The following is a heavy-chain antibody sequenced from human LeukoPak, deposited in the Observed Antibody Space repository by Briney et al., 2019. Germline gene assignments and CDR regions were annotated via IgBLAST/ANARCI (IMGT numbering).Heavy chain of an antibody. Sequence: GGSLRLSCAASGFTFSSYAMHWVRQAPGKGLEWVSSISSSSSYIYYADSVKGRFAISRDNARKSLHLQMNSLRAEDTAVYYCARDNGGSSPFDYWGQGTLVTVSS. CDR1: GFTFSSYA. D-gene: IGHD4-23*01. V-gene: IGHV3-21*01. CDR3: ARDNGGSSPFDY. J-gene: IGHJ4*02. CDR2: ISSSSSYI.